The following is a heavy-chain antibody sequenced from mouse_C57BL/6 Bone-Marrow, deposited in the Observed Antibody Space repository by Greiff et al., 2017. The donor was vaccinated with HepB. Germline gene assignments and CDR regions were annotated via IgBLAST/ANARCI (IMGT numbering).Heavy chain of an antibody. CDR2: INPYNGGT. D-gene: IGHD2-5*01. V-gene: IGHV1-19*01. Sequence: EVQGVESGPVLVKPGASVKMSCTASGYNFTDYYMNWVKQSHGKSLEWIGVINPYNGGTSYNQKFKGKATLTVDKSSSTAYMELNSLTSEDSAVYYCARWTYYSRTMDYWGQVTSVTASS. CDR3: ARWTYYSRTMDY. J-gene: IGHJ4*01. CDR1: GYNFTDYY.